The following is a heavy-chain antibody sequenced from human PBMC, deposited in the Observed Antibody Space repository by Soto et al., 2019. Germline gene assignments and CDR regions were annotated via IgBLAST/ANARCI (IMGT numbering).Heavy chain of an antibody. Sequence: QVQLVQSGAEVKKPGASVTVSCKASGYTFSNYALHWVRQAPGQRLEWLGWINAGNGYTQYSQNFQGRVTLTRDTSANTAYMELSSLRSEDTAIYNCARVLDCSGRRRLEDDYYGWDVWGQGTTVTVSS. CDR3: ARVLDCSGRRRLEDDYYGWDV. J-gene: IGHJ6*02. D-gene: IGHD2-15*01. CDR1: GYTFSNYA. V-gene: IGHV1-3*01. CDR2: INAGNGYT.